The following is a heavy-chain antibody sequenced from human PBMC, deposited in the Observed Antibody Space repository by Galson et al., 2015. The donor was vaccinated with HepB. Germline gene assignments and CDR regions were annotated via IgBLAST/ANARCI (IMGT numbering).Heavy chain of an antibody. CDR2: IYYSGST. CDR1: GGSISSSSYY. CDR3: ASEYCSSTSCPFDI. V-gene: IGHV4-39*01. D-gene: IGHD2-2*01. Sequence: TLSLTCTVSGGSISSSSYYWGWIRQPPGKGLEWIGSIYYSGSTYYNPSLKSRVTISVDTSKNQFSLKLSSVTAADTAVYYCASEYCSSTSCPFDIWGQGTMVTVSS. J-gene: IGHJ3*02.